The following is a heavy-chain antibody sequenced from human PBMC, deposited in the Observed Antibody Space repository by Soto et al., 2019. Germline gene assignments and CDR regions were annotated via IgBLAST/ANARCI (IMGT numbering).Heavy chain of an antibody. CDR3: ARDLHGDPYY. Sequence: ASVKVSCKASGYTFTCYAMHWVHQAPGQRLEWMGWISAGNGNTKYSQKFQGRVTMTTDTSTSTAYMELRSLRSDDTAVYYCARDLHGDPYYWGQGTLVTVSS. V-gene: IGHV1-3*01. CDR1: GYTFTCYA. D-gene: IGHD4-17*01. CDR2: ISAGNGNT. J-gene: IGHJ4*02.